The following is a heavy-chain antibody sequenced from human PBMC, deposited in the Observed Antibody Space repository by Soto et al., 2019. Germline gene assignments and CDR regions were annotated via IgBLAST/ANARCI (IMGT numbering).Heavy chain of an antibody. Sequence: GGSLRLSCAASGFTFSGYWMSWVRQAPGTGLEWVANIKQDGSEKNYVDSVKGRFIISRDNAKNSLDLQMNSLRAEDTAVYYCARDLYQIATLSQPFDCWGRGTLVTVSS. J-gene: IGHJ4*02. CDR1: GFTFSGYW. V-gene: IGHV3-7*03. CDR3: ARDLYQIATLSQPFDC. CDR2: IKQDGSEK. D-gene: IGHD6-6*01.